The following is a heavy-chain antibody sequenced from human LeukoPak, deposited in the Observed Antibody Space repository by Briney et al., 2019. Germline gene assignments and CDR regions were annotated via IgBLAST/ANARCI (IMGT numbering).Heavy chain of an antibody. V-gene: IGHV3-30-3*01. J-gene: IGHJ6*02. CDR2: ISYDGNNK. CDR3: ASFYCGGDCYPYYYYYYGMDV. D-gene: IGHD2-21*02. CDR1: GFTFRTYA. Sequence: AGGCLRLSCAASGFTFRTYAMHWVRQAPGKGLEWVAVISYDGNNKYYADSVKGRFTISRDNSKNTLYLQMNSLRAEDTAVYYCASFYCGGDCYPYYYYYYGMDVWGQGTTVTVSS.